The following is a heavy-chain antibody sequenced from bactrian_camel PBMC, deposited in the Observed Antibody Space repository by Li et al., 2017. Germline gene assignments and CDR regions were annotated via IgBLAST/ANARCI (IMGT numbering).Heavy chain of an antibody. D-gene: IGHD3*01. Sequence: VESGGGSVQAGESLRLTCKSSGYPYSQNYFMGWFRQAPGKEREGVATIGRDGFGRDGVIGYADSVKGRFTISQDNAKNTVYLQMNSLKPEDTAMYYCAAAPTRSIWDGPSLVESEYNYWGQGTQVTVS. V-gene: IGHV3-3*01. CDR3: AAAPTRSIWDGPSLVESEYNY. J-gene: IGHJ4*01. CDR1: GYPYSQNYF. CDR2: IGRDGFGRDGVI.